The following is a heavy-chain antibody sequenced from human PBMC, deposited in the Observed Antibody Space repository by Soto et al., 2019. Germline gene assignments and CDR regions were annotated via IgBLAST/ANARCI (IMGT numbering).Heavy chain of an antibody. CDR1: GFSFSDYY. J-gene: IGHJ4*02. Sequence: PGGSLRLSCAASGFSFSDYYMSWIRQAPGKGLEWVSYIRSTDNTRYYADSVKGRFTISRDNAKNSLYLQMNSLRAEDTAVYYCARGNDLYDYWGQGTLVTVSS. CDR2: IRSTDNTR. V-gene: IGHV3-11*01. CDR3: ARGNDLYDY.